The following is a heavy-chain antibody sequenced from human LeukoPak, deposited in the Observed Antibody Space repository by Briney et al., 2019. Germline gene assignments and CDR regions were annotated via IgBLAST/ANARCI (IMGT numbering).Heavy chain of an antibody. D-gene: IGHD5-18*01. CDR3: AIAVDTAMPSLFDY. CDR1: GGTFSSNA. Sequence: ASVKVSCKASGGTFSSNAISWVRQAPGQGLEWMGGIIPIFGTANYAQKFQGRVTITADESTSTAYMELSSLRSEDTAVYYCAIAVDTAMPSLFDYWGQGTLVTVSS. J-gene: IGHJ4*02. CDR2: IIPIFGTA. V-gene: IGHV1-69*13.